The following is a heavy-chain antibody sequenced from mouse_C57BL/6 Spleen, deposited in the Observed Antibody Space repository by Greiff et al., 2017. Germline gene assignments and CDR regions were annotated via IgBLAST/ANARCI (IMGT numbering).Heavy chain of an antibody. J-gene: IGHJ3*01. V-gene: IGHV14-4*01. Sequence: EVQRVESGAELVRPGASVKLSCTASGFNIKDDYMHWVKQRPEQGLEWIGWIDPENGDTEYASKFQGKATITADTSSNTAYLQLSSLTSEDTAVYYCTTRPWFAYWGQGTLVTVSA. CDR1: GFNIKDDY. CDR2: IDPENGDT. CDR3: TTRPWFAY.